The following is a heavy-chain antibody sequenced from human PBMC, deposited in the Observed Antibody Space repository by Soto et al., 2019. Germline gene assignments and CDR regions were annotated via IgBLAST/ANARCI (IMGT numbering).Heavy chain of an antibody. CDR2: ITHNGGST. V-gene: IGHV3-23*01. CDR1: GFAFSDYG. Sequence: EVRLSESGGGLVQPGGSLRLSCAASGFAFSDYGMRWVRQAPGKGLEWVSGITHNGGSTYYVASVKGRFTISRDNSKNTLSLQMSSLRAEDSALYYCAKDRFPLTGTTYYYGMDVWGQGTTVTVSS. CDR3: AKDRFPLTGTTYYYGMDV. D-gene: IGHD1-20*01. J-gene: IGHJ6*02.